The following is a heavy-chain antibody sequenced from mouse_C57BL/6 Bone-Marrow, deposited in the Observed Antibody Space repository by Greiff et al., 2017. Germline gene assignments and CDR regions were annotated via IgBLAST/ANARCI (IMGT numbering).Heavy chain of an antibody. CDR1: GFTFSSYG. CDR2: ISSGGSYT. J-gene: IGHJ2*01. V-gene: IGHV5-6*01. Sequence: EVMLVESGGDLVKPGGSLKLSCAASGFTFSSYGMSWVRQTPDKRLEWVATISSGGSYTYYPDSVKGRFTISRDNAKNTLYLQMSSLKSEDTAMYYCAREDGDYWGQGTTLTVSS. CDR3: AREDGDY.